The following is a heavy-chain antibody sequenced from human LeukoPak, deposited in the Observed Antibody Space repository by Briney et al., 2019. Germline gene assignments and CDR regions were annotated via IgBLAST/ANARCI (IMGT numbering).Heavy chain of an antibody. V-gene: IGHV1-24*01. CDR2: FDPEDGET. D-gene: IGHD3-22*01. CDR1: GYTLTELS. Sequence: ASVKVSCKVSGYTLTELSMHWVRQAPGKGLERMGGFDPEDGETIYAQKFQGRVTMTEGTSTDTAYMELSSLRSEDTAVYYCATEGEYYYDSSGYFYWGQGTLVTVSS. J-gene: IGHJ4*02. CDR3: ATEGEYYYDSSGYFY.